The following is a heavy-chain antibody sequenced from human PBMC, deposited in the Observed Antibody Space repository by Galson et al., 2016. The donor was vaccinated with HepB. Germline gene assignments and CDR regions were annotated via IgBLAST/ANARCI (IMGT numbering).Heavy chain of an antibody. CDR3: ARASLWFGELFSDGMDV. V-gene: IGHV1-46*01. CDR2: INPEGGST. Sequence: SVKVSCKASGYNFISFHLHWVRQAPGQGLEWVGIINPEGGSTIHAQKFQGRVTMTRDTSTSTVCLELSSLRSEDTAVYYCARASLWFGELFSDGMDVWGQGTTVTVSS. J-gene: IGHJ6*02. CDR1: GYNFISFH. D-gene: IGHD3-10*01.